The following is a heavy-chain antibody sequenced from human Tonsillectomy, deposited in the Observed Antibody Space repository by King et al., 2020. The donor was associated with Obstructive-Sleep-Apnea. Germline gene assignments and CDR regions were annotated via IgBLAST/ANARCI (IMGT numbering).Heavy chain of an antibody. CDR1: GYTFASYG. Sequence: QLVQSGAEVKKPGASVKVSCKASGYTFASYGIRWVRQATGQGLEWMGGMSAYIANTNYEQKLQGRGTMTTDTSTGTADMERRGLRSDDTAVYYCARLGGGDYEYLDYWGQGTLVTVSS. D-gene: IGHD4-17*01. J-gene: IGHJ4*02. CDR2: MSAYIANT. V-gene: IGHV1-18*01. CDR3: ARLGGGDYEYLDY.